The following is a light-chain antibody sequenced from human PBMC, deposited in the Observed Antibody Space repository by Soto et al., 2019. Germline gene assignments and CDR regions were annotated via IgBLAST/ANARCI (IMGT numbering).Light chain of an antibody. J-gene: IGKJ3*01. Sequence: IVLTQSPVTLSLSPGERATLSCRASQGVNSTYVAWYQQKPGQAPRLLIYAASIRATGIPDRFSGSGSGKYFTLTISRLEPDDVVVYYCQHYGSSFTFGPGTKVDIK. V-gene: IGKV3-20*01. CDR1: QGVNSTY. CDR3: QHYGSSFT. CDR2: AAS.